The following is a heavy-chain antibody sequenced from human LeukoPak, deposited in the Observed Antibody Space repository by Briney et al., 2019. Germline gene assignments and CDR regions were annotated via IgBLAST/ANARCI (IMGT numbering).Heavy chain of an antibody. CDR1: GYTFTGYY. Sequence: ASVKVSCKASGYTFTGYYMHWVRQAPGQGLEWMGRINPNNGATNYAQKFQGRVTMTRDTSTSTVYMELSSLRSEDTAVYYCARSKDYYDGYFDYWGQGSLVTVSS. CDR3: ARSKDYYDGYFDY. J-gene: IGHJ4*02. CDR2: INPNNGAT. V-gene: IGHV1-2*06. D-gene: IGHD3-22*01.